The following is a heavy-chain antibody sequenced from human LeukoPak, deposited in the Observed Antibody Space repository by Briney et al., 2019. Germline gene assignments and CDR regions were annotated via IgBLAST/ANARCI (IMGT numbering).Heavy chain of an antibody. CDR3: ARADDY. CDR1: GFNFGSYS. Sequence: GGSLRLSCAASGFNFGSYSMTWVRQAPGKGLEWVSVIYSGGSTYYADSVKGRFTISRDNSKNTLYLQMNSLRAEDTAVYYCARADDYWGQGTLVTVSS. V-gene: IGHV3-53*01. J-gene: IGHJ4*02. CDR2: IYSGGST.